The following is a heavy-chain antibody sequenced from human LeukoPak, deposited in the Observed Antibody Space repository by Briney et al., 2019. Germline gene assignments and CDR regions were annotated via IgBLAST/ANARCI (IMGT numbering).Heavy chain of an antibody. J-gene: IGHJ3*02. Sequence: SETLSLTCTFSGCSISSGSYYGSWIRQPAGKGLEWIGRIYTSGSTNYNPSLKSRVTISVDTSKNQFPLKLSSVTAADTAVYYCARDIDYYDSSGYYAAFDIWGQGTMVTVSS. CDR1: GCSISSGSYY. V-gene: IGHV4-61*02. D-gene: IGHD3-22*01. CDR2: IYTSGST. CDR3: ARDIDYYDSSGYYAAFDI.